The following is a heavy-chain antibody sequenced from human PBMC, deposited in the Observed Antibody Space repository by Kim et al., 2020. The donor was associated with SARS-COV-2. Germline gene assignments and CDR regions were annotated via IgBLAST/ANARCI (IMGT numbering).Heavy chain of an antibody. D-gene: IGHD2-2*01. V-gene: IGHV3-15*01. CDR3: TPVSMR. Sequence: GGSLRLSCAVSGIPFSNAWFNWVRQAPVKWLDWVGRLQTTIYVCTADLAAPVKRRFAISRYDSKNTLYFLMNSLRTDYSAVYSCTPVSMRWGQGTLVTVS. CDR2: LQTTIYVCTA. J-gene: IGHJ4*02. CDR1: GIPFSNAW.